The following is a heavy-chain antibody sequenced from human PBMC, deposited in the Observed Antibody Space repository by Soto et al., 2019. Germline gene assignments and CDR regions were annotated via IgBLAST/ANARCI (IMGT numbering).Heavy chain of an antibody. Sequence: QVQLVQSGAEVKKPGSSLKVSCQASGGTFSSYAISWVRQAPGQGLEWMGGIIPIFGTANYAQKFQGRVTITADESKSTAYMELSSLRSEDTAVYYCASEVVVVAATQGYNWFDPWGQGNLVTVSS. V-gene: IGHV1-69*01. D-gene: IGHD2-15*01. CDR1: GGTFSSYA. J-gene: IGHJ5*02. CDR3: ASEVVVVAATQGYNWFDP. CDR2: IIPIFGTA.